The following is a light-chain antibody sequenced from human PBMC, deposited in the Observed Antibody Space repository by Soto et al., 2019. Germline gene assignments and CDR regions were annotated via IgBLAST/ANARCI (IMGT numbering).Light chain of an antibody. Sequence: QSALTQPPSGSGAPGQRVTISFTGSSSNIGAGYDVHWYQQLPGTAPKLLIYGNSNRPSGVPDRFSGYKSGTSASLAITGLQAEDEADYYCQSYDSSLSGSVFGGGTKLTVL. CDR3: QSYDSSLSGSV. CDR2: GNS. CDR1: SSNIGAGYD. J-gene: IGLJ3*02. V-gene: IGLV1-40*01.